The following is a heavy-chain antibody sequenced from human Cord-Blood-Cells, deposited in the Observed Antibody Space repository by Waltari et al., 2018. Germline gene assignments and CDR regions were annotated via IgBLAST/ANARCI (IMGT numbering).Heavy chain of an antibody. V-gene: IGHV6-1*01. J-gene: IGHJ6*02. CDR2: TYYRSKWYN. Sequence: QVQLQQSGPGRVKPPQTLSLTCSIPGASVFSNSAAWNWLRQHPSRGLEWLGRTYYRSKWYNDYAVSVKSRITINPDTSKNQFSLQLNSVTPEDTAVYYCARVIGSYYYYYGMDVWGQGTTVTVSS. CDR1: GASVFSNSAA. CDR3: ARVIGSYYYYYGMDV. D-gene: IGHD1-26*01.